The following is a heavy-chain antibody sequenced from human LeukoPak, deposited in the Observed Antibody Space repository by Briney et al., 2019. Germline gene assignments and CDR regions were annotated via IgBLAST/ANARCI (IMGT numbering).Heavy chain of an antibody. D-gene: IGHD1-20*01. CDR2: INPNSGGT. CDR3: ASPDNWNATAPEGY. J-gene: IGHJ4*02. Sequence: ASVKVSCKASGYTFTGYYMHWVRQAPGQGLEWMGWINPNSGGTNYAQKFQGRVTMTRDTSISTAYMKLSRLRSDDTAVYYCASPDNWNATAPEGYWGQGTLVTVSS. V-gene: IGHV1-2*02. CDR1: GYTFTGYY.